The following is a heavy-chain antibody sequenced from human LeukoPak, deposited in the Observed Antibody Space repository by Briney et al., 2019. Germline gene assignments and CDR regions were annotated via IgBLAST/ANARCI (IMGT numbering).Heavy chain of an antibody. J-gene: IGHJ4*02. CDR2: ISYSSTYI. D-gene: IGHD1-26*01. CDR3: ARDLGGSYCL. V-gene: IGHV3-21*01. CDR1: GXTFSTYF. Sequence: GGSLRLSWAASGXTFSTYFVNWVRQAPGRGLEWVSSISYSSTYIYYADSVKGRFTVSRDNAKNSLYLQMNSLRAEDTAVYYCARDLGGSYCLWGQGTLVTVSS.